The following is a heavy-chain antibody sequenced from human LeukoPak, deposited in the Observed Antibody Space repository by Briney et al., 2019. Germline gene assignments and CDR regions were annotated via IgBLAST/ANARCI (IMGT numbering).Heavy chain of an antibody. J-gene: IGHJ5*02. CDR3: VVPAANNWFDP. CDR2: IIPIFGTA. V-gene: IGHV1-69*05. Sequence: SVKVSCKASGGTFSSYAISWVRQAPGQGLEWMGGIIPIFGTANHAQKFQGRVTITTDESTSTAYMELSSLRSEDTAVYYCVVPAANNWFDPWGQGTLVTVSS. CDR1: GGTFSSYA. D-gene: IGHD2-2*01.